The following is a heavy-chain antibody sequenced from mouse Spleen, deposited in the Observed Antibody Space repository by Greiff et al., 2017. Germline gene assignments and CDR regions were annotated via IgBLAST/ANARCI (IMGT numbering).Heavy chain of an antibody. CDR3: ARFDGSEYFDA. CDR1: GYTFTSYW. CDR2: IDPSDSET. V-gene: IGHV1-52*01. J-gene: IGHJ1*01. Sequence: QVQLQQPGAELVRPGSSVKLSCKASGYTFTSYWMHWVKQRPIQGLEWIGNIDPSDSETHYNQKFKDKATLTVDKSSSTAYMQLSSLTSEDSAVYYCARFDGSEYFDAWGAGTTVTVSS. D-gene: IGHD2-3*01.